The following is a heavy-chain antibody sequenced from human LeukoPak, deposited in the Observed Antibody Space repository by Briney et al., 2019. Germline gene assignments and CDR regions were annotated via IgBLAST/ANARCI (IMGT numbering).Heavy chain of an antibody. J-gene: IGHJ6*02. V-gene: IGHV3-21*01. D-gene: IGHD3-10*01. Sequence: GGSLRLSCAASGFTFSSYSMNCVRQAPGKGLEWVSCISSSSSYIYYADSVKGRFTISRDNAKNSLYLQMNSLRAEDTAVYYCARDLWFGESAPIYYYGMDVWGQGTTVTVSS. CDR1: GFTFSSYS. CDR2: ISSSSSYI. CDR3: ARDLWFGESAPIYYYGMDV.